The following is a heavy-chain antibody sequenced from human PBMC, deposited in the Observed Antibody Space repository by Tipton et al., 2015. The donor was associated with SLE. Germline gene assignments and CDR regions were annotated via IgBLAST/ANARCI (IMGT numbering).Heavy chain of an antibody. J-gene: IGHJ2*01. CDR1: GFTFDDNG. CDR3: ARDPSYGDVYWYFDL. V-gene: IGHV3-20*01. CDR2: INWNGDST. Sequence: SLRLSCAASGFTFDDNGMSWVRQVPGQGLEWVSGINWNGDSTRYADSVKGRFSITRDNAGKTLYLQMDSLRVEDTAFYHCARDPSYGDVYWYFDLWGRGTLVTVSS. D-gene: IGHD4-17*01.